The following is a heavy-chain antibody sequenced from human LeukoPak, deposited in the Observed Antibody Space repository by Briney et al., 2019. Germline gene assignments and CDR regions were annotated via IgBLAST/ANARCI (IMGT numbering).Heavy chain of an antibody. CDR3: ARQRGYYFDY. CDR1: GGSISSSSYY. Sequence: SETLSLTCTVSGGSISSSSYYWGWIRQPPGKGLEWIGSIYYSGSTYYNPPLKSRVTISVDTSKNQFSLKLSSVTAADTAVYYCARQRGYYFDYWGQGTLVTVSS. CDR2: IYYSGST. J-gene: IGHJ4*02. D-gene: IGHD3-10*01. V-gene: IGHV4-39*01.